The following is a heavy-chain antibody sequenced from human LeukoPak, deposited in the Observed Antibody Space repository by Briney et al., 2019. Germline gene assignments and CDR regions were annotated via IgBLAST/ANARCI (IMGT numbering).Heavy chain of an antibody. J-gene: IGHJ4*02. Sequence: TLSLTCTVSGXSIGSYYWSWIRQPPGKALEWLALIYWNEDKRHRSFLKSRLTITKDTSKNQVVLTMTNIDPVDTATYYCAYSGLEQWLVAFENWGQGILVTVSS. CDR3: AYSGLEQWLVAFEN. V-gene: IGHV2-5*01. CDR2: IYWNEDK. CDR1: GXSIGSYYW. D-gene: IGHD6-19*01.